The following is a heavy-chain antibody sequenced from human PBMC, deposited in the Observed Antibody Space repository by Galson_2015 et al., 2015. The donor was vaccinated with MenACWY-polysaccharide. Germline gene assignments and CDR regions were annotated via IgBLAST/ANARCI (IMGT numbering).Heavy chain of an antibody. CDR2: IKQDGSEK. J-gene: IGHJ2*01. CDR3: ARDPLDSSGYTRGSVFDL. D-gene: IGHD3-22*01. Sequence: SLRLSCAASGFTFSRYWMHWIRQAPGKGLEWVAIIKQDGSEKYYVDSVKGRFSISRDNAKNSLYLQMNSLRSEDTAVYYCARDPLDSSGYTRGSVFDLWGRGTLVTVSS. V-gene: IGHV3-7*01. CDR1: GFTFSRYW.